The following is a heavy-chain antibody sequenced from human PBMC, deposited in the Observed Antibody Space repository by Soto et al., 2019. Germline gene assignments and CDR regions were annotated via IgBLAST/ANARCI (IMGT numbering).Heavy chain of an antibody. J-gene: IGHJ3*02. D-gene: IGHD2-21*02. Sequence: QVQLVESGGGVVQPGRSLRLSCAASGFTFSSYAMHWVRQAPGKGLEWVAVISYDGSNKYYADSVKGRFTISRDNSKNTLYLQMNSLRAEDTAVYYCAVLHIVVVTAADAFDIWGQGTMVTVSS. CDR1: GFTFSSYA. CDR3: AVLHIVVVTAADAFDI. V-gene: IGHV3-30-3*01. CDR2: ISYDGSNK.